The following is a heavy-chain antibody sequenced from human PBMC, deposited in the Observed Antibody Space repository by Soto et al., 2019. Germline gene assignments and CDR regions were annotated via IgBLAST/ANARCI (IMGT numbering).Heavy chain of an antibody. V-gene: IGHV3-21*01. CDR1: GFTFSGFS. J-gene: IGHJ4*02. CDR2: VTSSPSSM. Sequence: GGSLRLSCAASGFTFSGFSMNWVRQAPGKGLEWVSSVTSSPSSMFYADSVKGRFTISRDDAKDSLFLQMNSLRADDTAVYYCAREADFASSGYVLDYWGLGTLITVSS. D-gene: IGHD3-22*01. CDR3: AREADFASSGYVLDY.